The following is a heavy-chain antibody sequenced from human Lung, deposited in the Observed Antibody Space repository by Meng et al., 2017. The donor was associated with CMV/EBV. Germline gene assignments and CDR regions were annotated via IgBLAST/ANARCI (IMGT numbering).Heavy chain of an antibody. J-gene: IGHJ6*02. D-gene: IGHD6-13*01. CDR2: IIPVVGTV. CDR1: GGTFSNYA. Sequence: SXXVSGKPSGGTFSNYAITWVRQAPGQGLEWMGGIIPVVGTVNYLQKFQGRVTITADKSTSTVYMELSSLRSEDTAVYYCARDSRGSTWYLFAGYYYGSGVWXQGTTVTVSS. CDR3: ARDSRGSTWYLFAGYYYGSGV. V-gene: IGHV1-69*06.